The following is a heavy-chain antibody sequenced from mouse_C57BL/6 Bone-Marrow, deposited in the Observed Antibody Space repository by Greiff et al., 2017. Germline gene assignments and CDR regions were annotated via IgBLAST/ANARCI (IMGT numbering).Heavy chain of an antibody. Sequence: EVQVVESGGGLVQPGGSMKLSCAASGFTFSDAWMDWVRQSPEKGLEWVAEIRNKANNHATYYAESVKGRFTISRDDSKSSVYLQMNSLRAEDTGIDYCTRGTYYSKGSYFDYWGQGTTLTVSS. CDR3: TRGTYYSKGSYFDY. CDR1: GFTFSDAW. D-gene: IGHD2-5*01. J-gene: IGHJ2*01. CDR2: IRNKANNHAT. V-gene: IGHV6-6*01.